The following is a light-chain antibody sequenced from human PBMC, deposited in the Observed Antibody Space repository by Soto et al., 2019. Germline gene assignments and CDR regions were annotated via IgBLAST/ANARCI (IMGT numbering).Light chain of an antibody. V-gene: IGKV1-5*03. CDR3: QQYNSYRA. Sequence: DIQMTQYPSTLSGSLGDRFTITCLASQTISSWLAWYQQKPGKAPKLLIYKASTLKSGVPSRFSGSGSGTEFTLTISSLQPDDFATYYCQQYNSYRAFGQGTKV. J-gene: IGKJ1*01. CDR2: KAS. CDR1: QTISSW.